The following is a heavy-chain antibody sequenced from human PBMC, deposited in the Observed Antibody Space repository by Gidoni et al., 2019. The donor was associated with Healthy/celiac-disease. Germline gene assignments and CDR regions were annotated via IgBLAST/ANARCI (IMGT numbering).Heavy chain of an antibody. CDR3: AKGRRGYSSGWYGFFDY. CDR1: GFTFSSYG. D-gene: IGHD6-19*01. V-gene: IGHV3-30*18. Sequence: QVQLVESGGGVVQPGRSLRLSCAASGFTFSSYGMHWVRQAPGKGLEWVAVISYDGSNKYYADSVKGRFNISRDNSKNTLYLQMNSLRAEDTAVYYCAKGRRGYSSGWYGFFDYWGQGTLVTVSS. J-gene: IGHJ4*02. CDR2: ISYDGSNK.